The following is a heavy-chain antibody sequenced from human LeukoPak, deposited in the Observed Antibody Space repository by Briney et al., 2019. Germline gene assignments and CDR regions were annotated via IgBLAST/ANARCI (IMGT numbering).Heavy chain of an antibody. D-gene: IGHD2-2*01. CDR2: IYTSETT. CDR1: GASISSYY. Sequence: SETLSLTCTVSGASISSYYWSWIRQPPGKGLEWIGYIYTSETTNFNPALRSRVTISIDTSKNQVSLRPSSVTAADTALYYCARHRSPSSLSFFDIWGQGMLVIVSS. J-gene: IGHJ4*02. V-gene: IGHV4-59*08. CDR3: ARHRSPSSLSFFDI.